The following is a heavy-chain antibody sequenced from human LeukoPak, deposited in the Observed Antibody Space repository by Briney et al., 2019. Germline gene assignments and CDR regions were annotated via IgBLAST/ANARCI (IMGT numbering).Heavy chain of an antibody. CDR3: AKSDYGSGTYYNVRYFDS. J-gene: IGHJ4*02. CDR1: GFTFENYA. CDR2: IIWNGGII. Sequence: GGCLRLSCVASGFTFENYAMHWVRQAPGKGLEWVSGIIWNGGIIGYADSVKGRFTISRDNAKNSLYLQMNSLRAEDTALYYCAKSDYGSGTYYNVRYFDSWGQGTLVTVSS. V-gene: IGHV3-9*01. D-gene: IGHD3-10*01.